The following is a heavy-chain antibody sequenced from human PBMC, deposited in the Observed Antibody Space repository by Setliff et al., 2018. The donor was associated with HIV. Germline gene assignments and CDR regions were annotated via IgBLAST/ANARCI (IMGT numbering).Heavy chain of an antibody. CDR3: AREMTGGYFDD. Sequence: ASVMVSCKASGYTFSNFYIHWVRQAPGQGLEWVGAINPGSGATFYAQRFQGRVASSRDTSTSTAHMELSSLRSEETALYYCAREMTGGYFDDWGQGTLVTVSS. D-gene: IGHD3-10*01. J-gene: IGHJ4*02. V-gene: IGHV1-46*01. CDR2: INPGSGAT. CDR1: GYTFSNFY.